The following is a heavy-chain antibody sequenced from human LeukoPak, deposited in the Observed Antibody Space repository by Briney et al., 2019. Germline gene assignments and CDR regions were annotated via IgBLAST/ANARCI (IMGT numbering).Heavy chain of an antibody. CDR2: INPNSGGT. J-gene: IGHJ6*03. CDR3: AREDYGDYSVPYYYYYMDV. Sequence: ASVKVSCKASGYTFTGYYIHWVRQAPGQGLEWMGWINPNSGGTKYAQKFQGRVTMTRDTSTSTVYMELSSLRSEDTAVYYCAREDYGDYSVPYYYYYMDVWGKGTTVTVSS. D-gene: IGHD4-17*01. V-gene: IGHV1-2*02. CDR1: GYTFTGYY.